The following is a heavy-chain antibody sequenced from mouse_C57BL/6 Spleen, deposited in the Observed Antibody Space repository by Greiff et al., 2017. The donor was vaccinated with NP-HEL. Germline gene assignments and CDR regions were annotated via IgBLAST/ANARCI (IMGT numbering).Heavy chain of an antibody. D-gene: IGHD4-1*01. Sequence: EVKVEESGGGLVQPGGSMKLSCAASGFTFSDAWMDWVRQSPEKGLEWVAEIRNKANNHATYYAESVKGRFTISRDDSKSSVYLQMTSLRAEDTGIYYCTRRGTGTYYFDYWGQGTTLTVSS. V-gene: IGHV6-6*01. CDR2: IRNKANNHAT. CDR3: TRRGTGTYYFDY. J-gene: IGHJ2*01. CDR1: GFTFSDAW.